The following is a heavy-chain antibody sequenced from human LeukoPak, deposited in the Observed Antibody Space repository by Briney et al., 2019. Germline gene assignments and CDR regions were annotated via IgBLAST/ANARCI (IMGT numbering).Heavy chain of an antibody. CDR1: GYTFTSYG. CDR3: ATNPGDYLGDYYFDY. Sequence: ASVKVSCKASGYTFTSYGISWVRQAPGQGLEWMGWISAYNGNTNYAQKLQGRVTMTTDTSASTAYMELRSLRSDDTAVYYCATNPGDYLGDYYFDYWGQGTLVTVSS. CDR2: ISAYNGNT. D-gene: IGHD4-17*01. J-gene: IGHJ4*02. V-gene: IGHV1-18*01.